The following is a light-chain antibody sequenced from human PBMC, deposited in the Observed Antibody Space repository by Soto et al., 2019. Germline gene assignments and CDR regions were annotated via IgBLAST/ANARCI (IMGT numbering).Light chain of an antibody. CDR3: QQCYTTPRT. J-gene: IGKJ2*01. V-gene: IGKV4-1*01. CDR1: QSVLYSSNNKNY. CDR2: WAS. Sequence: DIVMTQSPDSLAVSLGERATINCKSSQSVLYSSNNKNYLGWYQQQPGQPPKLLIYWASTRESGVPDRFSGSGSGTDFTLTSNNLQAEDVAVYYCQQCYTTPRTFGQGTKVEIK.